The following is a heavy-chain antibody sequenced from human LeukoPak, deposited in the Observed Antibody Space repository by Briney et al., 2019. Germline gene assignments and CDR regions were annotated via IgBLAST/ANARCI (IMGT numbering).Heavy chain of an antibody. Sequence: PSETLSLTCTVSGGSISSYYWSWIRQPPGKGLEWIGYIYYSGSTNYNPSLKSRVTISVDTSKNQFSLKLSSVTAADTAVYYCARGNGPPDSWSQGTLVTVSS. V-gene: IGHV4-59*01. CDR1: GGSISSYY. D-gene: IGHD1-1*01. J-gene: IGHJ5*01. CDR2: IYYSGST. CDR3: ARGNGPPDS.